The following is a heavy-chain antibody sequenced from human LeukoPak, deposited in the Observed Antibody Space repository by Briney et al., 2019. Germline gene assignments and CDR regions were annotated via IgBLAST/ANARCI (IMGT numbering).Heavy chain of an antibody. Sequence: GGSLRLSCTVSGFTFSDYYMSWIRQAPGKGLEWVSYVSASGSARDYAESVKGRFTISRANTKNSMFLQMNSLRAEDTATYYCAREMYGDYNSEKGVYYYHIDVWGTGTTVTVSS. CDR2: VSASGSAR. CDR1: GFTFSDYY. V-gene: IGHV3-11*04. J-gene: IGHJ6*03. CDR3: AREMYGDYNSEKGVYYYHIDV. D-gene: IGHD4-17*01.